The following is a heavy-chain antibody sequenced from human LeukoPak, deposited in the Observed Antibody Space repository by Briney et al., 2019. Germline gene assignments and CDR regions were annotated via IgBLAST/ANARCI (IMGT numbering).Heavy chain of an antibody. Sequence: GGSLRLSCTASGFTFSNYWMTWIRQAPGKGLEWVANIKQDGIEKYYVDSVEGRFTVSRANSKNSLFLQIESLRAADTAVYYCATCSSGYYCDHFQTWGQGSLVTVSS. CDR3: ATCSSGYYCDHFQT. J-gene: IGHJ1*01. CDR1: GFTFSNYW. CDR2: IKQDGIEK. D-gene: IGHD3-22*01. V-gene: IGHV3-7*01.